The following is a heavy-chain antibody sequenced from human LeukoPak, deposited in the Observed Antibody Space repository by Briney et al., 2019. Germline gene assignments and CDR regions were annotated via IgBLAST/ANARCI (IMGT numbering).Heavy chain of an antibody. J-gene: IGHJ5*02. CDR3: ARFDSYENNWFDP. D-gene: IGHD3-22*01. CDR1: GGSISSGGYY. Sequence: SETLSLTCTASGGSISSGGYYWSWIRQHPGKGLEWIGYIYYSGSTYYNPSLKSRVTISVDTSKNQFSLKLSSVTAADTAVYYCARFDSYENNWFDPWGQGTLVTVSS. CDR2: IYYSGST. V-gene: IGHV4-31*03.